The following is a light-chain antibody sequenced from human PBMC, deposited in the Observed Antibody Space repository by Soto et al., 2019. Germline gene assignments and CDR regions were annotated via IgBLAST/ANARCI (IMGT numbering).Light chain of an antibody. J-gene: IGLJ3*02. CDR3: VAWDDNLGSRV. Sequence: QSVLTRPPSLSGTPGQTVTISCIGSRSNIGSAIVHWYQQLPGTAPKHLIYMNSQRPSGVPDRFSGSKSGTSASLVITGLRPEDEADYYCVAWDDNLGSRVFGGGTKVTVL. CDR1: RSNIGSAI. V-gene: IGLV1-47*01. CDR2: MNS.